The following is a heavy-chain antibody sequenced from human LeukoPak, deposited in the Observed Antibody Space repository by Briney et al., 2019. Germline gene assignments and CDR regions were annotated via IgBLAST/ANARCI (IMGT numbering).Heavy chain of an antibody. J-gene: IGHJ4*02. D-gene: IGHD3-22*01. CDR3: ARDRGDYESSGYYFDY. CDR2: IYHSGST. Sequence: SETLSLTCDVSGGSISSSNWWSWVRQPPGKGLEWIGEIYHSGSTNDNPSLKSRVTISVDKSKNQFSLKLSSVTAADTAVYYCARDRGDYESSGYYFDYWGQGTLVAVSS. CDR1: GGSISSSNW. V-gene: IGHV4-4*02.